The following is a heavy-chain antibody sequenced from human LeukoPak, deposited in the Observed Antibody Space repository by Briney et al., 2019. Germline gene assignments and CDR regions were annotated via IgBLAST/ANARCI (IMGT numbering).Heavy chain of an antibody. J-gene: IGHJ6*02. V-gene: IGHV3-30*04. D-gene: IGHD3-10*01. Sequence: GGSLRLSCAASGFTFSSYAMHWVRQAPGKGLEWVAVISYDGSTKYYADSVKGRFTISRDNSKNTLYLQMNSLRAEDTAVYYCAREQTSYCYGSGSWAQYFYYGMDVGGQGTTVTVSS. CDR2: ISYDGSTK. CDR1: GFTFSSYA. CDR3: AREQTSYCYGSGSWAQYFYYGMDV.